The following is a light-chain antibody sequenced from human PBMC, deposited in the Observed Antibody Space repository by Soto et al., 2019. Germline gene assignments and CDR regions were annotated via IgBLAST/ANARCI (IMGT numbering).Light chain of an antibody. CDR2: AAS. Sequence: DIQMPQSPSSLSASVGARVPITCRASQSISNYLNWYQQKPGEAPKVLIYAASSLQSGVPPRFSGSGSGTDFTLTISSLQPEDSATYYCQQSYGSPPFTVGPGTKVDIK. CDR3: QQSYGSPPFT. CDR1: QSISNY. J-gene: IGKJ3*01. V-gene: IGKV1-39*01.